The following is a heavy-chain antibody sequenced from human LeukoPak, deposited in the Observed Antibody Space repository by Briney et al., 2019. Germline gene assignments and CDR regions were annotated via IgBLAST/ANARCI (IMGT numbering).Heavy chain of an antibody. D-gene: IGHD1-1*01. Sequence: SETLSLTCTVSGGSISSYHWSWIRQPPGKGLEWLGCIYNSGNTYYNTSFKSRVTISADTSNNQCSLRLSSVTAADTAVYYCARHTAGTTSDIWGQGTIVTVSS. J-gene: IGHJ3*02. V-gene: IGHV4-59*08. CDR3: ARHTAGTTSDI. CDR2: IYNSGNT. CDR1: GGSISSYH.